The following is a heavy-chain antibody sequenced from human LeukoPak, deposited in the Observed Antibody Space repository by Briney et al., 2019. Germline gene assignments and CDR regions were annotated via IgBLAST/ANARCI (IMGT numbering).Heavy chain of an antibody. J-gene: IGHJ3*02. CDR2: IYYSGST. V-gene: IGHV4-59*01. CDR1: GGSISSYY. D-gene: IGHD6-6*01. Sequence: PSETLSLTCTVSGGSISSYYWSWIRQPPGKGLEWIGYIYYSGSTNYNPSLKSRVTISVDTSKNQFSLKLSSVTAADTAVYYCARYRPDDAFDIWGQGTMVTVSS. CDR3: ARYRPDDAFDI.